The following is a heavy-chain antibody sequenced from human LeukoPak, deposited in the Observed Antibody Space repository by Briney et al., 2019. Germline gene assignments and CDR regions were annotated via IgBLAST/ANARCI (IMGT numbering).Heavy chain of an antibody. Sequence: GGSLRLSCTASGFTFSHYWMSWVRQAPGKGLEWVANIKQDGSEKYYVDSVKGRFTISRDNAKNSLYLQMNSLRAEDTAVYYCARDRPDIVVVVAATLFDYWGQGTLVTVSS. CDR1: GFTFSHYW. CDR3: ARDRPDIVVVVAATLFDY. J-gene: IGHJ4*02. D-gene: IGHD2-15*01. CDR2: IKQDGSEK. V-gene: IGHV3-7*01.